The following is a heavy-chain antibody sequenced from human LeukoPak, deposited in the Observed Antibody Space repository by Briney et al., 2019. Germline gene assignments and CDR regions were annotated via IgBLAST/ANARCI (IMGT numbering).Heavy chain of an antibody. Sequence: GGSLRLSCAASGFTVSDNYMSWVRQAPGKGLEWVSVMYSRGDTYYADSVKGRFTFSRDISKNTLYLQMNGLRTEDTAMYHYARGAPQVPAAGVLASWGQGTLVAVSS. CDR3: ARGAPQVPAAGVLAS. CDR1: GFTVSDNY. V-gene: IGHV3-53*01. J-gene: IGHJ5*02. CDR2: MYSRGDT. D-gene: IGHD6-13*01.